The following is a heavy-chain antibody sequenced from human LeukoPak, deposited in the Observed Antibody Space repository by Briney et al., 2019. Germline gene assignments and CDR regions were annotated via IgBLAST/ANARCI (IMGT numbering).Heavy chain of an antibody. Sequence: GGSLRLSCAASGFTFSTYGMDWVRQAPGKGLEWVSSISSSSSYIHYADSVKGRFTISRDNAKNSVYLQMNSLRVEDTAVYFCARENNCGRFSCGTYYFESWGQGTLVTVSS. CDR3: ARENNCGRFSCGTYYFES. CDR2: ISSSSSYI. V-gene: IGHV3-21*03. J-gene: IGHJ4*02. CDR1: GFTFSTYG. D-gene: IGHD2-21*01.